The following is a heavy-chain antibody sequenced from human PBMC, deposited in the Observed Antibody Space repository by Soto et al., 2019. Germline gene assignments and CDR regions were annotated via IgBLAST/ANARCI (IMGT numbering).Heavy chain of an antibody. J-gene: IGHJ4*02. V-gene: IGHV4-39*01. CDR2: IYYSGST. D-gene: IGHD5-18*01. CDR1: GGSISSSSYY. CDR3: AGHMAPWIQLWLFDY. Sequence: SETLSLTCTVSGGSISSSSYYWGWIRQPPGKGLEWIGSIYYSGSTYYNPSLKSRVTISVDTSKNQFSLKLSSVTAADTAVYYCAGHMAPWIQLWLFDYWGQGTLVTVSS.